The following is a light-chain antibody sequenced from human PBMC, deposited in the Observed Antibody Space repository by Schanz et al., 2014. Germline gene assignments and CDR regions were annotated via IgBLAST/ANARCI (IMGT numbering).Light chain of an antibody. CDR1: QSVSSN. CDR3: QQYASSPRT. V-gene: IGKV3-15*01. CDR2: GAS. J-gene: IGKJ1*01. Sequence: EIVMTQSPATLSVSPGERVTLSCRASQSVSSNLAWYQQKPGQAPRLLIYGASTRATGIPDRFSGSGSGTDVTLTISRLEPEDFAVFYCQQYASSPRTFGQGTKVEIK.